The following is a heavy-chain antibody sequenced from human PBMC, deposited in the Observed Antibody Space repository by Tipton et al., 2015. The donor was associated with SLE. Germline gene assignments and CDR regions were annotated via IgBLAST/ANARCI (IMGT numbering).Heavy chain of an antibody. CDR3: ARRGRGVDFGSFY. J-gene: IGHJ4*02. CDR1: GGSISSFH. V-gene: IGHV4-4*08. CDR2: IQTSGST. D-gene: IGHD6-13*01. Sequence: TLSLTCTVSGGSISSFHWTWFRQPPGKGLEWIGDIQTSGSTNYNPSLNSRVTISVDTSKNQFSLKLDSVTAAETAVYFCARRGRGVDFGSFYWGQGTLVTVSS.